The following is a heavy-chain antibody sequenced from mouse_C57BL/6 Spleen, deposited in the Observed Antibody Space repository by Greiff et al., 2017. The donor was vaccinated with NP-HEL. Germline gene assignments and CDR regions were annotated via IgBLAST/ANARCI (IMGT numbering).Heavy chain of an antibody. CDR3: ARHEGYDYVLDY. D-gene: IGHD2-4*01. Sequence: QVQLKESGAELVKPGASVKLSCKASGYTFTEYTIHWVKQRSGQGLEWIGWFYPGSGSIKYNEKFRNKATLTADKSSSTVYMDLSRLTSEDSAVYFCARHEGYDYVLDYWGQGTTLTVSS. J-gene: IGHJ2*01. V-gene: IGHV1-62-2*01. CDR1: GYTFTEYT. CDR2: FYPGSGSI.